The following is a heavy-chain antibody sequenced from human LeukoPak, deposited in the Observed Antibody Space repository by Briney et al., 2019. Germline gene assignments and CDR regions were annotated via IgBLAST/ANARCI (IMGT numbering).Heavy chain of an antibody. V-gene: IGHV1-69*05. CDR2: IIPIFGTA. CDR3: ARGFSDSSGYLARI. Sequence: GASVKVSCKASGYTFTSYYMHWVRQAPGQGLEWMGRIIPIFGTANYAQKFQGRVTITTDESTSTAYMELSSLRSEDTAVYYCARGFSDSSGYLARIWGQGTLVTVSS. CDR1: GYTFTSYY. D-gene: IGHD3-22*01. J-gene: IGHJ4*02.